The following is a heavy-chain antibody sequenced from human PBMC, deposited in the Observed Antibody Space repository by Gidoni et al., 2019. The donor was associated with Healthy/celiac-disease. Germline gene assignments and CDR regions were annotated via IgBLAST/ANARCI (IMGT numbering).Heavy chain of an antibody. Sequence: QVQLVESGGGVVQPGRSLSLSCAASGFTFSRYGMHGVRQAPGKGLEWVAVIWYDGSNKYYADSVKGRFTISRDNSKNTLYLQMNSLRAEDTAVYYCARAGPDYGDYGAFDIWGQGTMVTVSS. CDR3: ARAGPDYGDYGAFDI. V-gene: IGHV3-33*01. D-gene: IGHD4-17*01. CDR2: IWYDGSNK. J-gene: IGHJ3*02. CDR1: GFTFSRYG.